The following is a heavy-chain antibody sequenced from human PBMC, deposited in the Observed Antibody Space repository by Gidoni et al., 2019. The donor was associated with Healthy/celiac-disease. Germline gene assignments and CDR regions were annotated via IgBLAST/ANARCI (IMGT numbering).Heavy chain of an antibody. Sequence: QVQLQESGPGLVKPSETLSLTCTVSGGSISSYYWSWIRQPPGKGLEWIGYIYYSGSTNYNPSLKSRVTISVDTSKNQFSLKLSSVTAADTAVYYCARGDNQQLGLFDYWGQGTLVTVSS. V-gene: IGHV4-59*01. J-gene: IGHJ4*02. CDR1: GGSISSYY. CDR2: IYYSGST. CDR3: ARGDNQQLGLFDY. D-gene: IGHD6-6*01.